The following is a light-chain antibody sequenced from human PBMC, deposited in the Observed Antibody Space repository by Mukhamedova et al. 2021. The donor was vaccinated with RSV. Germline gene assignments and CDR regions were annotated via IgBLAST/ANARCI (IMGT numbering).Light chain of an antibody. CDR1: SDVGGYNY. CDR3: SSYTSSSTWV. V-gene: IGLV2-14*04. CDR2: DVS. Sequence: SDVGGYNYVSWYQQHPGKASKLMIYDVSNRPSGVSNRFSGSKSGNTASLTISGLQAEDEADYYCSSYTSSSTWVFGGGTKLNVL. J-gene: IGLJ3*02.